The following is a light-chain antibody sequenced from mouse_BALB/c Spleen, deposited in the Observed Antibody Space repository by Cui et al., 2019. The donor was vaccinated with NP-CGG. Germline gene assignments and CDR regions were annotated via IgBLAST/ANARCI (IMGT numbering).Light chain of an antibody. V-gene: IGLV1*01. Sequence: QAVVTQESALTTSPGETVTLTCRSSTGAVTTSNYANWVQEKPDHLFTGLICGTKNRAPGVPARFSGSLIGDKAALTITGAQTEDEAIYFCALWYSNHWVFGGGTRLTVL. J-gene: IGLJ1*01. CDR2: GTK. CDR1: TGAVTTSNY. CDR3: ALWYSNHWV.